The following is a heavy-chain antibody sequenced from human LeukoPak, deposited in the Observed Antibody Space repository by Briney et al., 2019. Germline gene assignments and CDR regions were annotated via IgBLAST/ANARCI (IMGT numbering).Heavy chain of an antibody. V-gene: IGHV3-23*01. CDR2: IGGGGTNT. D-gene: IGHD3-22*01. CDR3: AKDARGYHRPIDH. CDR1: GFAFTDFA. J-gene: IGHJ4*02. Sequence: GGSLRLSCAASGFAFTDFAMNWVRQAPGKGLEWVSGIGGGGTNTDYADSVKGRFTISRDNSKNTLTLQMSSLRADDTAVYFCAKDARGYHRPIDHWGQGILVTVSS.